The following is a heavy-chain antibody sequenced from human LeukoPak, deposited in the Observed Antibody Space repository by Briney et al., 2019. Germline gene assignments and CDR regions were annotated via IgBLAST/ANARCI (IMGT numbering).Heavy chain of an antibody. D-gene: IGHD6-19*01. V-gene: IGHV3-66*02. CDR3: ARGQAGRYYFDC. Sequence: GGSLRLSCAASGFTVSSNYMSWVRQAPGQGLEWVSVIYSGGSTYYADSVKGRFTISRDNSKNTLYLQMNSLRAEDTAVYYCARGQAGRYYFDCWGQGTLVTVSS. CDR2: IYSGGST. J-gene: IGHJ4*02. CDR1: GFTVSSNY.